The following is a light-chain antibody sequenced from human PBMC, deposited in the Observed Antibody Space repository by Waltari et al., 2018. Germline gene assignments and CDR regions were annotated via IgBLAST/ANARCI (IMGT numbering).Light chain of an antibody. CDR3: HQCSNWPRT. Sequence: EIVMTQSPATLSVSPGASATFSCRASQSISSTLAWYQQKPVQAPRLLIYGASTRATGVPARCSGSGFGTEFSLTIGSLQAEDFAVYYCHQCSNWPRTFGQGTRVEIK. V-gene: IGKV3-15*01. CDR2: GAS. J-gene: IGKJ1*01. CDR1: QSISST.